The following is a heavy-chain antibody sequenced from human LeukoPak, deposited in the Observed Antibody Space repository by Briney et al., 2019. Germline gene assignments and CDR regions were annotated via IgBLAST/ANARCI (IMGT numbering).Heavy chain of an antibody. J-gene: IGHJ4*02. CDR2: INTNTGNP. CDR3: ARVLAMIRGAPFDY. Sequence: ASVKVSCKASGYTFTSYAMNWVRQAPGQGLEWMGWINTNTGNPTYAQDFTGRFVFSLDTSVGTAYLQISSLKAEDTAVYYCARVLAMIRGAPFDYWGQGTLVTVSS. CDR1: GYTFTSYA. D-gene: IGHD3-10*01. V-gene: IGHV7-4-1*02.